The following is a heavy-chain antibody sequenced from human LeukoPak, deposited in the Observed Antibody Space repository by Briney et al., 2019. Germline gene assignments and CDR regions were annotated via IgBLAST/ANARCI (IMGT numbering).Heavy chain of an antibody. Sequence: GGSLRLSCAASGFTFDDYAMHWVRQAPGKGLEWVSLISGDGGSTYYADSVKGRFTISRDNSKNSLYLQMNSLRTEDTALYYCATPDSRYFDWLLYWGREPWSPSPQ. CDR2: ISGDGGST. J-gene: IGHJ4*02. CDR1: GFTFDDYA. V-gene: IGHV3-43*02. CDR3: ATPDSRYFDWLLY. D-gene: IGHD3-9*01.